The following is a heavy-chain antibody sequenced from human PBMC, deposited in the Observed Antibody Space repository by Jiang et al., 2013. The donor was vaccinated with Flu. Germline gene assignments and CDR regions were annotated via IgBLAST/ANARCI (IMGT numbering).Heavy chain of an antibody. Sequence: TCAVYGGSFSGYYWSWIRQPPGKGLEWIGEINHSGSTNYNPSLKSRVTTSVDTSKNQFSLKLSSVTAADTAVYYCARGKAAYRRLSVVITRYFDLWGRGTLVTVSS. D-gene: IGHD3-22*01. J-gene: IGHJ2*01. CDR3: ARGKAAYRRLSVVITRYFDL. V-gene: IGHV4-34*01. CDR2: INHSGST. CDR1: GGSFSGYY.